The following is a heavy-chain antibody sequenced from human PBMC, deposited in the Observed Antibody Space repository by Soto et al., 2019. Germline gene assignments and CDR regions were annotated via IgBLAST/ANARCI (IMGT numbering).Heavy chain of an antibody. CDR1: GFSLTSIGVA. J-gene: IGHJ5*02. V-gene: IGHV2-5*01. Sequence: SGPTLLNPTQTLTLTCSFSGFSLTSIGVAVGWIRQPPGKALEWLALIYWNDDTRYSPSLKSRLSISKDTSKNQVVLTMTNMEPVDTATYYWAHTRRHYSSRLVDPWGEGTLVTVSS. D-gene: IGHD6-13*01. CDR2: IYWNDDT. CDR3: AHTRRHYSSRLVDP.